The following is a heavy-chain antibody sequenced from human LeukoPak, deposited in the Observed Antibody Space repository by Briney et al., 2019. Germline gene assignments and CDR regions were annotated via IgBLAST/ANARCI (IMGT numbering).Heavy chain of an antibody. Sequence: GGSLRLSCAASGFTFSSYGMHWVRQAPGKGLEWVASIWSDGSNGNYADSVKGRFTTSRDNSKNTLYLQMNSLRAEDTAVYYCAKDWSGPLDYWGQGTLVTVSS. J-gene: IGHJ4*02. V-gene: IGHV3-30*02. D-gene: IGHD3/OR15-3a*01. CDR1: GFTFSSYG. CDR3: AKDWSGPLDY. CDR2: IWSDGSNG.